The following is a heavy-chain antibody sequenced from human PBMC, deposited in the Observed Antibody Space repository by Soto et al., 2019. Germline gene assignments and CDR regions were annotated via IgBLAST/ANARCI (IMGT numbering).Heavy chain of an antibody. Sequence: GESLKISCAASGFTFSDYYMSWIRQAPGKGLEWVSYISSSGSTIYYADSVKGRFTISRDNAKNSLYLQMNSLRAEDTAVYYCARTSSPGYSSSSYYYYMDVWGKGTTVTLSS. V-gene: IGHV3-11*01. CDR2: ISSSGSTI. CDR3: ARTSSPGYSSSSYYYYMDV. CDR1: GFTFSDYY. J-gene: IGHJ6*03. D-gene: IGHD5-18*01.